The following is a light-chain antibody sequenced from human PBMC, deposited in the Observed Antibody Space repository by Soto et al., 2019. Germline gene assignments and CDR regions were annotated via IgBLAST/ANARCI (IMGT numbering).Light chain of an antibody. J-gene: IGKJ3*01. CDR2: DAS. CDR1: QDIRNY. Sequence: DIQMTQSPSSLSASVGDRVTITCQASQDIRNYLNWYQQKPGKAPKFLIYDASNFETGVPSRFSGSGSGTEFNFTISSLQPEDIATYYCQQYDNLLFTFGPGTKVDSK. V-gene: IGKV1-33*01. CDR3: QQYDNLLFT.